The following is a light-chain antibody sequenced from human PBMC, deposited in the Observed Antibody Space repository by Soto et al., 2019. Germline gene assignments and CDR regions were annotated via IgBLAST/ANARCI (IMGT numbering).Light chain of an antibody. V-gene: IGKV3-11*01. CDR1: QSVSIN. CDR3: LQRSIGFT. Sequence: EIVLTQSPDTLSLSPGERATLSCRASQSVSINLAWYQQKPGQAPRLLIYDASTRATGIPARFSGSGSGTDFTLTISSLEPEDFAVYHCLQRSIGFTFGPGTKVDIK. CDR2: DAS. J-gene: IGKJ3*01.